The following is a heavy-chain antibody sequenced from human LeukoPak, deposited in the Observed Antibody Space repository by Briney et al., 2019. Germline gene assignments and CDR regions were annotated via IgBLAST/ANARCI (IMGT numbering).Heavy chain of an antibody. CDR2: INRDGSEK. D-gene: IGHD1-26*01. V-gene: IGHV3-7*01. J-gene: IGHJ4*02. Sequence: RPGGSLRLSCAASGFTFSSYWMSWVRRAPGKGLEWVANINRDGSEKYYVDSVKGRFTISRDNAKNSLYLQMDSLRAEDTAVYYCARDVVGASHYWGQGTLVTVSS. CDR1: GFTFSSYW. CDR3: ARDVVGASHY.